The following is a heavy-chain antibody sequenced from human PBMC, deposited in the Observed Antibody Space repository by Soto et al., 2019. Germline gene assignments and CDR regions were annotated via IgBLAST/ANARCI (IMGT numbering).Heavy chain of an antibody. V-gene: IGHV3-23*01. CDR2: ISGSGGST. Sequence: GGSLRFSCAASGFTFSSYAMSWVRQAPGKGLEWVSAISGSGGSTYYADSVKGRFTISRDNSKNTLYLQMNSLRAEDTAVYYCAKEDSRDSSGYYYYYYYGMDVWGQGTTVTVSS. D-gene: IGHD3-22*01. CDR3: AKEDSRDSSGYYYYYYYGMDV. J-gene: IGHJ6*02. CDR1: GFTFSSYA.